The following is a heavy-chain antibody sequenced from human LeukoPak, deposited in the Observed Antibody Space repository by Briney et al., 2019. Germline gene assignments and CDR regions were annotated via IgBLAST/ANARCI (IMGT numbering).Heavy chain of an antibody. CDR3: ARGGPQWPQWGGDAFDI. Sequence: GGSLRLSCAASGFTFSSYAMSWVRQAPGKGLEWVSVIYSGGSTYYADSVKGRFTISRHNSKNTLYLQMNSLRAEDTAVYYCARGGPQWPQWGGDAFDIWGQGTMVTVSS. J-gene: IGHJ3*02. CDR1: GFTFSSYA. D-gene: IGHD6-19*01. V-gene: IGHV3-53*04. CDR2: IYSGGST.